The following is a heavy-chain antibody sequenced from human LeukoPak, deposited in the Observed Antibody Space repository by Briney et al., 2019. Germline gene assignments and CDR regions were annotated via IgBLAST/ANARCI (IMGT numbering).Heavy chain of an antibody. D-gene: IGHD5-18*01. CDR3: AKFRSPKDSSFFDY. J-gene: IGHJ4*02. CDR2: ISGSGGST. Sequence: GGSLRLSCAASGFTFSSYAMSWVRQAPGKGLEWVSAISGSGGSTYYADSVKGRFTISRGNSKNTLYLLMNSLRAEDTAVYYCAKFRSPKDSSFFDYWGQGTLVTVSS. V-gene: IGHV3-23*01. CDR1: GFTFSSYA.